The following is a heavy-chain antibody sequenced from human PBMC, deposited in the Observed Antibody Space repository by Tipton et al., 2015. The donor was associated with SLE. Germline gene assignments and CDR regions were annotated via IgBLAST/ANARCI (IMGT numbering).Heavy chain of an antibody. CDR3: ARGGWSYMYPVDY. D-gene: IGHD1-26*01. J-gene: IGHJ4*02. CDR1: GGSISSGGYY. Sequence: TLSLTCTVSGGSISSGGYYWSWIRQHPGKGLEWIGYIYYSGSTYYNPSLKSRVTISVDTSKNQFSLKLSSVTAADTAVYYCARGGWSYMYPVDYWGQGTLVTVSS. V-gene: IGHV4-31*03. CDR2: IYYSGST.